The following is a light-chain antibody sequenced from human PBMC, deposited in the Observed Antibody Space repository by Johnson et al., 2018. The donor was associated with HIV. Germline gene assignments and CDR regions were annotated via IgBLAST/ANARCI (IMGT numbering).Light chain of an antibody. CDR2: ENN. Sequence: QSVLTQPSSVSAAPGKKVTISCSGSSSNIGNKYVSWYQQLPGTAPKLLIYENNKRPSGIPDRFSGSKSGTSATLGITGLQTGDEADYYCGTWDNSLNPAYVFGTGTKVTVL. CDR1: SSNIGNKY. V-gene: IGLV1-51*02. J-gene: IGLJ1*01. CDR3: GTWDNSLNPAYV.